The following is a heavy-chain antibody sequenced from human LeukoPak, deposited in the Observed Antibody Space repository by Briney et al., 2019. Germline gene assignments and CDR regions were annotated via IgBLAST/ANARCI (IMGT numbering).Heavy chain of an antibody. J-gene: IGHJ5*02. Sequence: ASVKVSCKASGYTFTGYYMHWVRQAPGQGLEWMGWINPNSGGTNYAQKFQGRVTMTRDTSISTAYMELSRLRSDDTPVYYCARDPIFGVVKGWFDPWGQGTLVTVSS. V-gene: IGHV1-2*02. CDR1: GYTFTGYY. CDR2: INPNSGGT. D-gene: IGHD3-3*01. CDR3: ARDPIFGVVKGWFDP.